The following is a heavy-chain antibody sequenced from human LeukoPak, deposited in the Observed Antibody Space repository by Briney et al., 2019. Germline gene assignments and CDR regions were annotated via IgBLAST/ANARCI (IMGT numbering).Heavy chain of an antibody. CDR1: GFTFSSYA. Sequence: GGSLRLSCAASGFTFSSYAMSWVRQAPGKGLEWVSAISGSGGSTYYADSVKGRFTISRDNSKNTLYLQMNSLRAEDTAVYYCARAHGILDRLAGYWGQGTLVTVSS. D-gene: IGHD3/OR15-3a*01. CDR2: ISGSGGST. J-gene: IGHJ4*02. V-gene: IGHV3-23*01. CDR3: ARAHGILDRLAGY.